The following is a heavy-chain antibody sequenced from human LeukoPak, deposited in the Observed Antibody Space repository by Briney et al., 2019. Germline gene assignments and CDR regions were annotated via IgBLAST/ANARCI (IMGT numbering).Heavy chain of an antibody. CDR2: IYSGGST. J-gene: IGHJ4*02. CDR1: GFTVSSNY. D-gene: IGHD3-22*01. CDR3: ARVYYYDGSGYYYSDY. Sequence: PGRSLRLSCAASGFTVSSNYMSWVRQAPGKGLEWVSVIYSGGSTYYADSVKGRFTISRDNSKNTLYLQMNSLRAEDTAVYYCARVYYYDGSGYYYSDYWGQGTLVTVSS. V-gene: IGHV3-66*01.